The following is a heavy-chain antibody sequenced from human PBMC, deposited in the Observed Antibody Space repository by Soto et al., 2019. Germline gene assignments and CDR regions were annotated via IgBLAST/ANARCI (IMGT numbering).Heavy chain of an antibody. CDR1: GFTVNDNY. Sequence: GGSLRLSCAVSGFTVNDNYLNWVRQAPGKGLEWVSVIYTSGITYYADSVKGRFTISRDNSKNTVYLQMDSLRDEDTAVYYCTRGTVHYTDTTGYFLYDYWGQGTLVTVS. J-gene: IGHJ4*02. D-gene: IGHD3-22*01. V-gene: IGHV3-53*01. CDR2: IYTSGIT. CDR3: TRGTVHYTDTTGYFLYDY.